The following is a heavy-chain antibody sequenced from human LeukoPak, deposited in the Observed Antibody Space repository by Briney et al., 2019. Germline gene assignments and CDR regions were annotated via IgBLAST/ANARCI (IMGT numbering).Heavy chain of an antibody. CDR3: ARGGCDTSCIYAVLYWFDP. CDR1: GGSISSGDCY. J-gene: IGHJ5*02. D-gene: IGHD2-8*01. Sequence: SETLSLTCTVSGGSISSGDCYWSWIRQPPGKGLEWIGYIYYSGSTYYNPSLKSRVTISVDTSKNQFSLKLSSVTAPDTAVYYCARGGCDTSCIYAVLYWFDPWGQGTLVTVSS. CDR2: IYYSGST. V-gene: IGHV4-30-4*01.